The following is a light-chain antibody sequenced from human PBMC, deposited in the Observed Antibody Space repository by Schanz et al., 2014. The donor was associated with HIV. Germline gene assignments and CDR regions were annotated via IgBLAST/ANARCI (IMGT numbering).Light chain of an antibody. CDR1: SSDVGNYLL. V-gene: IGLV2-14*02. J-gene: IGLJ1*01. Sequence: QSALTQPASVSGSPGQSITISCTGTSSDVGNYLLVSWYQQHPGKAPKLMIYDVSNRPSGVSNRFSGSKSGNTASLTISGLQPEDEADYYCSSYTRGSTYVFGSGTKLTVL. CDR2: DVS. CDR3: SSYTRGSTYV.